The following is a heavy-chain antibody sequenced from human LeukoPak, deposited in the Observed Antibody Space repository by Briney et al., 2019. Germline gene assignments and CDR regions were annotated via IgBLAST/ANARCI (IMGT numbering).Heavy chain of an antibody. V-gene: IGHV4-4*07. D-gene: IGHD5-24*01. J-gene: IGHJ3*02. Sequence: PSETLSLTCTVSGGSISSYYWSWTRQPAGKGLEWIGRIYTSASTNYNPSLKSRVTMSVDTTKNQFSLKLSSVTAADTAVYYCARDGYNSGDAFDIWGQGTMVTVSS. CDR2: IYTSAST. CDR1: GGSISSYY. CDR3: ARDGYNSGDAFDI.